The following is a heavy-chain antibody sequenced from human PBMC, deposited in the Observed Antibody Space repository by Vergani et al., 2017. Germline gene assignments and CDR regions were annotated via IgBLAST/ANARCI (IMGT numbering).Heavy chain of an antibody. CDR2: VSHSGDT. Sequence: QVQLQESGPGLVKPSETLSLICDVFDFISNGHYWGGIRQPPGKGLEWISSVSHSGDTYFNPSLKGRVSISMDTSKNYFFLTLSSVTAADTDVYYCARDGGEYDKDALDVWGQGTKVTVTS. V-gene: IGHV4-38-2*02. CDR3: ARDGGEYDKDALDV. J-gene: IGHJ3*01. D-gene: IGHD2-21*01. CDR1: DFISNGHY.